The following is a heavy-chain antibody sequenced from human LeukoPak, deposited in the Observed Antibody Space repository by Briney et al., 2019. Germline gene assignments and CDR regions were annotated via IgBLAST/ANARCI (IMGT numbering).Heavy chain of an antibody. CDR2: ISYDGSNK. D-gene: IGHD5-12*01. J-gene: IGHJ3*02. V-gene: IGHV3-30*04. CDR1: GFTFSSYA. Sequence: PGGSLRLSCAASGFTFSSYAMHWVRQAPGKGLEWVTIISYDGSNKYYADSVKGRFTISRDNSKNTLYLQLNSLRTEDTAVYYCARDLYSGLIAYAFDIWGQGTMVTVS. CDR3: ARDLYSGLIAYAFDI.